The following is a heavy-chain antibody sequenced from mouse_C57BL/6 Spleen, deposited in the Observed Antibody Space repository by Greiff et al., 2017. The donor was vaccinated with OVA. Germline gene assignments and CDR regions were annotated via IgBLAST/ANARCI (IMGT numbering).Heavy chain of an antibody. Sequence: EVNVVESGEGLVKPGGSLKLSCAASGFTFSSYAMSWVRQTPEKRLEWVAYISSGGDYIYYADTVKGRFTISRDNARNTLYLQMSSLKSEDTAMYSCTRGAGSSRYYFDYWGQGTTLTVSS. CDR3: TRGAGSSRYYFDY. J-gene: IGHJ2*01. D-gene: IGHD1-1*01. CDR2: ISSGGDYI. V-gene: IGHV5-9-1*02. CDR1: GFTFSSYA.